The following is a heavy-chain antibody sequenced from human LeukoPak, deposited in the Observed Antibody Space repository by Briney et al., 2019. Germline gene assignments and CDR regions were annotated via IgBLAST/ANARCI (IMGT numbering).Heavy chain of an antibody. D-gene: IGHD1-20*01. J-gene: IGHJ5*02. CDR1: GFTLSSYE. CDR2: VDYSADST. CDR3: AITGTLYNWFDP. V-gene: IGHV3-23*01. Sequence: GGSLRLSCTVSGFTLSSYEMSWIRQAPGKGLEWVSSVDYSADSTHYADSVMGRFTISRDNSKNTLYLQLNSLSADDTAVYYCAITGTLYNWFDPWGQGTLVTVSS.